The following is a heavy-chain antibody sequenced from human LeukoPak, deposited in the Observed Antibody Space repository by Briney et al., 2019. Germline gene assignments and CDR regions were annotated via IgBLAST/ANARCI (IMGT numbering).Heavy chain of an antibody. Sequence: SETLSLTCTVSGGSISSSSYYWGWIRQPPGKGLGWIATISYSGSTYYNQSLKSRVTISVDTSKNQFSLKLSSVTAADTAVYYCARAYGGNTPFDYWGQGTLVTVSS. J-gene: IGHJ4*02. CDR1: GGSISSSSYY. D-gene: IGHD4-23*01. CDR2: ISYSGST. V-gene: IGHV4-39*01. CDR3: ARAYGGNTPFDY.